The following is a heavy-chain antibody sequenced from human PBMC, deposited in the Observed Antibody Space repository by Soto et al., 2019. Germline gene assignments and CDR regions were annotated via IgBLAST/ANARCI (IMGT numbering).Heavy chain of an antibody. Sequence: SETLSLTCAVYGGSFSGYYWSWIRQPPGKELEWIGEINHSGSTNYNPSLKSRVTISVDTSKNQFSLKLSSVTAADTAVYYCARVDTAMVTGLYYYYGMDVWGQGTTVTVSS. J-gene: IGHJ6*02. V-gene: IGHV4-34*01. CDR2: INHSGST. CDR1: GGSFSGYY. D-gene: IGHD5-18*01. CDR3: ARVDTAMVTGLYYYYGMDV.